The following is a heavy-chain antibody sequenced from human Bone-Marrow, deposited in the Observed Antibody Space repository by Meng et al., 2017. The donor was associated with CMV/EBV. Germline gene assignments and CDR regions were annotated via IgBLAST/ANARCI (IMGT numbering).Heavy chain of an antibody. V-gene: IGHV3-9*01. CDR1: GFTFDDYA. J-gene: IGHJ3*02. CDR2: ISWNSGSI. D-gene: IGHD3-22*01. CDR3: AKDTRAYYYDSSGPAGAFDI. Sequence: SLKISCAASGFTFDDYAMHWVRQAPGKGLEWVSGISWNSGSIGYADSVKGRFTISRDNAKNSLYLQMNSLRAEDTALYYCAKDTRAYYYDSSGPAGAFDIWGQGTMVTVSS.